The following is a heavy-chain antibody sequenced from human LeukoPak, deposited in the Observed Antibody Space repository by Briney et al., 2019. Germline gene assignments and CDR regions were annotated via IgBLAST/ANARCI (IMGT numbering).Heavy chain of an antibody. CDR1: GGSISSSSYY. V-gene: IGHV4-39*01. J-gene: IGHJ4*02. D-gene: IGHD3-10*01. CDR2: IFYSGST. Sequence: SETLSLTCTVSGGSISSSSYYWAWIRQSPGKGLEWIGNIFYSGSTYYNPSLKSRVTISVDTSKNQFSLKLSSVTAADTAVYYCARNAVPGYFDYWGQGTLVSVSS. CDR3: ARNAVPGYFDY.